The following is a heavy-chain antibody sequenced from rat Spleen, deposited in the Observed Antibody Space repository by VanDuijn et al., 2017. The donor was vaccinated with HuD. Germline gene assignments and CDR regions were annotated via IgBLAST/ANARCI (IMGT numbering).Heavy chain of an antibody. CDR2: IRYDGSST. Sequence: EVQLVESGGGLVQPGRSMKLSCAASGFTFSDYYMAWVRQGPTQGLEWVATIRYDGSSTYYRDSVKGRFTISRDNAKSTLYLQMDSLRSEDTATYYCTRLYYSNWFAYWGQGTLVTVSS. V-gene: IGHV5-7*01. CDR3: TRLYYSNWFAY. J-gene: IGHJ3*01. CDR1: GFTFSDYY. D-gene: IGHD1-1*01.